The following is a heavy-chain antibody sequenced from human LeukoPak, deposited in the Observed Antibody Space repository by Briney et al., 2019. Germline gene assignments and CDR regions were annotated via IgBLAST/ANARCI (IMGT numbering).Heavy chain of an antibody. J-gene: IGHJ4*02. CDR2: IKNDGGST. CDR3: AREDDLGGYYFDY. Sequence: GGSLRLSCAASGFTFSSHWMHWVRQVPGKGLVWVSRIKNDGGSTTYADSVKGRFTISRDNGNNTLYLQMNSLRAEDTAVYYCAREDDLGGYYFDYWGQGTLVTVSS. CDR1: GFTFSSHW. V-gene: IGHV3-74*01. D-gene: IGHD3-22*01.